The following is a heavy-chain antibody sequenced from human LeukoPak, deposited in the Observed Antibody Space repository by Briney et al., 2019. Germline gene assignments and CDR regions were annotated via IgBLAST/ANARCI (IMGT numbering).Heavy chain of an antibody. D-gene: IGHD5-24*01. CDR3: VRDGDDYNFDY. V-gene: IGHV3-74*01. CDR2: VKGDGTFT. J-gene: IGHJ4*02. Sequence: GGSLTLSCAASGFTFSNYWMHWVRQAPGKGLVWVSRVKGDGTFTNYADSVKGRFTISRDNAKYTLYLQMHSLRAEDTAIYYCVRDGDDYNFDYWGQGSLVTVSA. CDR1: GFTFSNYW.